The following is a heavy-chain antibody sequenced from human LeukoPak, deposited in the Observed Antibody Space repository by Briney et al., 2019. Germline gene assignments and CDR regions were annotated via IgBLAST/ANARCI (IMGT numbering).Heavy chain of an antibody. V-gene: IGHV3-23*01. D-gene: IGHD5-18*01. J-gene: IGHJ4*02. CDR3: AKGRIQLWSPLGY. CDR2: ISGSGGST. Sequence: GVSLRLSCAASGFTFSSDAMSWVRQAPGKGLEWVSAISGSGGSTYYADSVKGRFTISRDNSKNTLYLQMNSLRADDTAVYYCAKGRIQLWSPLGYWGQGTLVTVSS. CDR1: GFTFSSDA.